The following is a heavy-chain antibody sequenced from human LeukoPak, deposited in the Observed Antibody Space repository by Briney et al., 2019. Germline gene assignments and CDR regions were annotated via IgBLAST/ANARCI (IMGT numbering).Heavy chain of an antibody. V-gene: IGHV1-18*01. Sequence: ASVKVSCKASGYTFTSYGISWVRQAPGQGLEWMGWISAYNGNTNYAQKLQGRVTMTTDTSTSTAYMELRSLRSDDTAVYYCARDVAAGIAVAGNFDCWGQGTLVTVSS. CDR2: ISAYNGNT. J-gene: IGHJ4*02. CDR3: ARDVAAGIAVAGNFDC. D-gene: IGHD6-19*01. CDR1: GYTFTSYG.